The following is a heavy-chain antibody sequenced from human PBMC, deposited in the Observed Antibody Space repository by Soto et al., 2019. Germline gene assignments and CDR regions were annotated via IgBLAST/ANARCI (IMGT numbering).Heavy chain of an antibody. CDR2: INAGNGNT. V-gene: IGHV1-3*05. CDR3: ARSIVVVTARDY. Sequence: QVQLVQSGAEEKKPGASVKVSCKASGYTFTSYAMHWVRQAPGQRLEWMGWINAGNGNTKYSQKFQGRVTITRDTSASTAYMELSGLRSEDTAVYYCARSIVVVTARDYWGQGTLVTVSS. J-gene: IGHJ4*02. CDR1: GYTFTSYA. D-gene: IGHD2-21*02.